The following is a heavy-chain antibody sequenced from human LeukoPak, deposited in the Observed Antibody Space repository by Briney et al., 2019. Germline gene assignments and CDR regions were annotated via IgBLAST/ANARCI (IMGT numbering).Heavy chain of an antibody. D-gene: IGHD6-13*01. V-gene: IGHV4-4*09. CDR1: GGSISSYY. CDR2: IYTSGST. CDR3: ARGALGIAAAGNHYFDY. J-gene: IGHJ4*02. Sequence: SETLPLTCTVSGGSISSYYWSWIRQPPGKGLEWIGYIYTSGSTNYNPSLKSRVTISVDTSKNQFSLKLSSVTAADTAVYYCARGALGIAAAGNHYFDYWGQGTLVTVSS.